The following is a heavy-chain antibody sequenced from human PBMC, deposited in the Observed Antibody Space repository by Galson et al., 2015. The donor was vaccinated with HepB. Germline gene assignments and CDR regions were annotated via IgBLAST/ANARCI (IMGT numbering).Heavy chain of an antibody. J-gene: IGHJ6*02. CDR1: GGTFSSYA. CDR2: IIPIFGTA. CDR3: ARVLNVLLDGYYYYDMDV. V-gene: IGHV1-69*13. D-gene: IGHD3-9*01. Sequence: SVKVSCKASGGTFSSYAISWVRQAPGQGLEWMGGIIPIFGTANYAQKFQGRVTITADESTSTAYMELSSLRSEDTAVYYCARVLNVLLDGYYYYDMDVWGQGTAVTVSS.